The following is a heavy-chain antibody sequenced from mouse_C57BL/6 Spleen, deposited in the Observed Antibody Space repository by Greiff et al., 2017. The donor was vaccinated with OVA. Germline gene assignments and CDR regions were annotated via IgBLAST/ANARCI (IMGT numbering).Heavy chain of an antibody. V-gene: IGHV1-80*01. Sequence: QVQLQQSGAELVKPGASVKISCKASGYAFSSYWMNWVKQRPGKGLEWIGHINPGGGDTNYNEKFKGKATLTADKSSSTAYMHLSSLTSEDSAVYFCASAGSGYGKFDYWGKGTPVTVSA. CDR1: GYAFSSYW. CDR3: ASAGSGYGKFDY. D-gene: IGHD1-1*01. J-gene: IGHJ3*01. CDR2: INPGGGDT.